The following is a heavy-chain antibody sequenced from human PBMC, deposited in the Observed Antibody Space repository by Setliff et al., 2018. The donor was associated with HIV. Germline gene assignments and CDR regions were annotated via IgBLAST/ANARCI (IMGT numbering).Heavy chain of an antibody. J-gene: IGHJ3*02. CDR2: IYYSGST. D-gene: IGHD3-10*01. Sequence: SETLSLTCTVSGGSISSSSYYWGWIRRPPGKGLEWIGSIYYSGSTYYNPSLKSRVTISVDTSKNQFSLKLSSVTAADTAVYYCARHRNLDRRGEAFDIWGQGTMVTVSS. CDR1: GGSISSSSYY. CDR3: ARHRNLDRRGEAFDI. V-gene: IGHV4-39*01.